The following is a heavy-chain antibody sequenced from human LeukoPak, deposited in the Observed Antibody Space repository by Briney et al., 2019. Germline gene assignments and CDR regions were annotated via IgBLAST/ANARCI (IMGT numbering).Heavy chain of an antibody. CDR1: GFTFSNYA. D-gene: IGHD3-22*01. CDR2: ISDSGSNT. J-gene: IGHJ4*02. V-gene: IGHV3-23*01. CDR3: AKIKSSETTDY. Sequence: GGSLRLSCAASGFTFSNYAMTWVRQAPGKGLEWVSRISDSGSNTYYADSVRGRFTISRDNSRNTLYLQMNSLRAEDPAVYYCAKIKSSETTDYWGQGTLVTVS.